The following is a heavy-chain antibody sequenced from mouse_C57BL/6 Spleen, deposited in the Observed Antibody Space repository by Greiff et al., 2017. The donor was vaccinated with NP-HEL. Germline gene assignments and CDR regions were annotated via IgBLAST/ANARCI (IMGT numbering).Heavy chain of an antibody. V-gene: IGHV1-75*01. CDR3: ARSDYYGSSYDAMDY. CDR2: IFPGSGST. J-gene: IGHJ4*01. Sequence: VKLMESGPELVKPGASVKISCKASGYAFTDYYINWVKQRPGQGLEWIGWIFPGSGSTYYNEKFKGKATLTVDKSSSTAYMLLSSLTSEDSAVYFCARSDYYGSSYDAMDYWGQGTSATVSS. CDR1: GYAFTDYY. D-gene: IGHD1-1*01.